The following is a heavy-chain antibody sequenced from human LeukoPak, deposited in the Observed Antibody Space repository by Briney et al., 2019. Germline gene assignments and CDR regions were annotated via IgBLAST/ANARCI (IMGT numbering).Heavy chain of an antibody. D-gene: IGHD1-26*01. CDR1: GGSISSSSYY. CDR2: IYYSGST. V-gene: IGHV4-39*01. Sequence: PSETLSLTCTVSGGSISSSSYYWGWTRQPPGKGREWIGSIYYSGSTYYNPSLKSRVTISVDTSKNQFSLKLSSVTAADTAVYYCARQDVGPSDYWGQGTLVTVSS. CDR3: ARQDVGPSDY. J-gene: IGHJ4*02.